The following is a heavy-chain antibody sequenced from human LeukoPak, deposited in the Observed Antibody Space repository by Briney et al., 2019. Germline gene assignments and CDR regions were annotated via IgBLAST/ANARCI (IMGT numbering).Heavy chain of an antibody. CDR1: GFTLRNYD. Sequence: GGSLRLSCAASGFTLRNYDMHWVRQPTGKGLEWVSAMGTGDDTYSSGSVKGRFTGVRENAKNTVYLQMNSLRAGDTAMYYCARRSAAAGIDAFDIWGQGTMVIVSS. D-gene: IGHD6-13*01. CDR3: ARRSAAAGIDAFDI. CDR2: MGTGDDT. V-gene: IGHV3-13*01. J-gene: IGHJ3*02.